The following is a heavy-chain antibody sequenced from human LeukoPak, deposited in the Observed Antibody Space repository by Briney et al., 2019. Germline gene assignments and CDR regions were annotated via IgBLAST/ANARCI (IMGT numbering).Heavy chain of an antibody. Sequence: AGSMRLSCAAAGFTFSGYAMSWVRQAPGKGLEWVSAILGSGGRTFYADSVKGRFTISRDNSKNTLYLQMNSLRAEDTAVYYCAKDEGVSGPFDYWGQGTLVTVSS. CDR3: AKDEGVSGPFDY. J-gene: IGHJ4*02. CDR1: GFTFSGYA. D-gene: IGHD6-19*01. V-gene: IGHV3-23*01. CDR2: ILGSGGRT.